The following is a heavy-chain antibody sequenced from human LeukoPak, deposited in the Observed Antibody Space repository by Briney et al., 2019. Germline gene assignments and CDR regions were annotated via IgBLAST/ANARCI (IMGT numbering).Heavy chain of an antibody. D-gene: IGHD6-13*01. Sequence: GGSLRLSCAASGFTVSSNCMSWVRQAPGKGLEWVSVIYSGGSTYYADSVKGRFTISRDNSKNTLYLQMNSLRAEDTAVYYCARSDGYSSSWYVPDYWGQGTLVTVSS. J-gene: IGHJ4*02. CDR2: IYSGGST. CDR3: ARSDGYSSSWYVPDY. CDR1: GFTVSSNC. V-gene: IGHV3-53*05.